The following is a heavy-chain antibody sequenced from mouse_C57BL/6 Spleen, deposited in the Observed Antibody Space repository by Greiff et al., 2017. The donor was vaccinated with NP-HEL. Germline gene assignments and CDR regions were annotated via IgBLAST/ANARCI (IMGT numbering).Heavy chain of an antibody. CDR1: GYAFSSSW. CDR2: IYPGDGDT. Sequence: VQLQQSGPELVKPGASVKISCKASGYAFSSSWMNWVKQRPGKGLEWIGRIYPGDGDTNYNGKFKGKATLTADKSSSTAYMQLSSLTSEDSAVYFCARSPYYGSSYVDYWGQGTTLTVSS. V-gene: IGHV1-82*01. J-gene: IGHJ2*01. CDR3: ARSPYYGSSYVDY. D-gene: IGHD1-1*01.